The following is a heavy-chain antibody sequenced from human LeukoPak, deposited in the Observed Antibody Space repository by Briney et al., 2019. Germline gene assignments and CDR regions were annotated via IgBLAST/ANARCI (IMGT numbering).Heavy chain of an antibody. CDR3: AKGLSGTYGSDY. CDR2: ISGSGGST. CDR1: GFTFSSYA. Sequence: GGSLRLSCAASGFTFSSYAMSWVRQAPGKGLGWVSTISGSGGSTYYTDSVKGRFTISRDNSKNTLYLQMISLRAEDTAVYYCAKGLSGTYGSDYWGQGTLVTVSS. J-gene: IGHJ4*02. D-gene: IGHD1-26*01. V-gene: IGHV3-23*01.